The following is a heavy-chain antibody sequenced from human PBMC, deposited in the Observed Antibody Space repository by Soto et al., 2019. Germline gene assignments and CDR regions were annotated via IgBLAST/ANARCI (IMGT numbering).Heavy chain of an antibody. J-gene: IGHJ4*02. CDR3: ARDGPYCSGGSCYSGYNWNHYYFDY. CDR2: ISSNGGST. CDR1: GFTFSSYA. D-gene: IGHD2-15*01. V-gene: IGHV3-64*01. Sequence: GGSLRLSCAASGFTFSSYAMHWVRQAPGKGLEYVSAISSNGGSTYYANSVKGRFTISRDNSKNTLYLQMGSLRAEDMAVYYCARDGPYCSGGSCYSGYNWNHYYFDYWGQGTLVTVSS.